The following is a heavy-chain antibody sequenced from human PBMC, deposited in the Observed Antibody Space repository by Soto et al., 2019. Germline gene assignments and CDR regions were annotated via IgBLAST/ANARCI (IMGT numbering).Heavy chain of an antibody. CDR1: GGSISSYY. Sequence: SETLSLTCTVSGGSISSYYWSWIRQPPGKGLEWIGYIYYSGSTNYNPSLKSRVTISVDTSKNQFSLKLSSVTAADTAVYYCARHNEDYGDPRYYFAYWGQGTLVTVSS. CDR3: ARHNEDYGDPRYYFAY. D-gene: IGHD4-17*01. CDR2: IYYSGST. V-gene: IGHV4-59*08. J-gene: IGHJ4*02.